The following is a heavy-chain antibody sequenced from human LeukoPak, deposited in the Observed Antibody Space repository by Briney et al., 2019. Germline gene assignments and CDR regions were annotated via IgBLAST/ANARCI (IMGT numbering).Heavy chain of an antibody. CDR2: ISGSGSTT. V-gene: IGHV3-23*01. CDR3: ATPGRPGTTSVDP. J-gene: IGHJ5*02. CDR1: GFTFSTYA. D-gene: IGHD1-7*01. Sequence: GGSLRLSCAASGFTFSTYAMSWVRQAPGKGLEWVSAISGSGSTTYYADSVRGRFTISRDNSKNTLYLQMNSLRAEDTAVYYCATPGRPGTTSVDPWGQGTLVTVSS.